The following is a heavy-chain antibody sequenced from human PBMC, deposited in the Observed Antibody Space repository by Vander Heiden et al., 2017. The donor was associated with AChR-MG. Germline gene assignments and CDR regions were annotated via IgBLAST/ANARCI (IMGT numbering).Heavy chain of an antibody. CDR3: ARGHNAFDA. Sequence: EVQLVESGGGLVQPGGSLRLSCSVSGFTLRDHYMDWVRQAPGKGLEWVGRSRSKANRFTTEYAASVKGRFTISRDESKNSLELQMNSLKIEDTAVYYCARGHNAFDAWGQGTMVTVSS. D-gene: IGHD2-21*01. CDR2: SRSKANRFTT. J-gene: IGHJ3*01. CDR1: GFTLRDHY. V-gene: IGHV3-72*01.